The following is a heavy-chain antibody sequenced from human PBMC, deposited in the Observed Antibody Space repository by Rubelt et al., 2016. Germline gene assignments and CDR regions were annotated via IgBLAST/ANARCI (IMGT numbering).Heavy chain of an antibody. Sequence: QVQLQESGPGLVKPSETLSLSCSVSGDAINNRRLYWGWIRQPPGKGLEWIGAASYRGSAYSRPSLTSRVTMSVDTSKSQFSLSLYSVTTADTAPYYCASLRYNDFSLVDYWGQGILVTVSS. CDR2: ASYRGSA. CDR1: GDAINNRRLY. CDR3: ASLRYNDFSLVDY. V-gene: IGHV4-39*01. J-gene: IGHJ4*02. D-gene: IGHD1-1*01.